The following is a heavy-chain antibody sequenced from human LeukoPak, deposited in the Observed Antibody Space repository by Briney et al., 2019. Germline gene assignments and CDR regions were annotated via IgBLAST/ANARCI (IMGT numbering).Heavy chain of an antibody. CDR3: ARGQGHGFDI. J-gene: IGHJ3*02. V-gene: IGHV3-74*01. Sequence: GGSLRLSCAASGFTFSSYWMNWVRQAPGKGLVWVSGINNDGSSTKYADSVKGRFTISGDNAKNTLYLQTNSLRADDTAVYYCARGQGHGFDIWGQGTMVTVSS. CDR1: GFTFSSYW. CDR2: INNDGSST.